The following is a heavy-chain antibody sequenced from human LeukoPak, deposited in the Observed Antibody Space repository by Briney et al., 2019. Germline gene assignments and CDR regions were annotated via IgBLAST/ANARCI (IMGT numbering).Heavy chain of an antibody. D-gene: IGHD3-9*01. J-gene: IGHJ6*03. CDR3: AKAPSGPYINFYYYYMDV. CDR1: GFTFSSYA. CDR2: ISGSGGST. V-gene: IGHV3-23*01. Sequence: GGSLRLSCAASGFTFSSYAMSWVRQAPGKGLEWVSAISGSGGSTYYADSVKGRFTISRDNSKNTLYLQMNSLRAEDTAVYYCAKAPSGPYINFYYYYMDVWGKGTTVTVSS.